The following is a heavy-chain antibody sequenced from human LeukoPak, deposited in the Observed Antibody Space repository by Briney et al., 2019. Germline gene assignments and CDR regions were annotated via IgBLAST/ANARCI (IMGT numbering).Heavy chain of an antibody. CDR3: AKESSGWYGAWDY. Sequence: GGSLRLSCAAFGFTLSNYAMSWVRQPPGKGLEWVSAISGDGDSTYHADSVKGWLTISRDNSKNTLYLQMSSLRAEDTAVYYCAKESSGWYGAWDYWGQGTLVTVSS. J-gene: IGHJ4*02. CDR1: GFTLSNYA. D-gene: IGHD6-19*01. V-gene: IGHV3-23*01. CDR2: ISGDGDST.